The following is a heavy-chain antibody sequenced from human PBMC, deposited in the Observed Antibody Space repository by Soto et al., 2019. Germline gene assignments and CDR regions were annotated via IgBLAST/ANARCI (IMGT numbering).Heavy chain of an antibody. D-gene: IGHD3-9*01. Sequence: SVKVSCKASGVTFSSYAISWVRQAPLQGREWMGGIIPIFGTANYAQKFKGRVTITADESTSTAYMELSSLRSEDTAVYYCATSYYDIWTGPLAYWGQGTLVTVSS. CDR1: GVTFSSYA. V-gene: IGHV1-69*13. CDR3: ATSYYDIWTGPLAY. CDR2: IIPIFGTA. J-gene: IGHJ4*02.